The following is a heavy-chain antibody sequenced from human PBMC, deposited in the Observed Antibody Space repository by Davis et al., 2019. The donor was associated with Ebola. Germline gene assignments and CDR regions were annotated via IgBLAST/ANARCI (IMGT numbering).Heavy chain of an antibody. V-gene: IGHV4-38-2*02. CDR3: AKQRGVGAIDYDY. CDR2: IYHSGST. Sequence: GSLRLSCTVSGYSISSGYYWGWIRQPPGKGLEWIGSIYHSGSTYYNPSLKSRVTISVDTSKNQFSLKLSSVTAADTAVYYCAKQRGVGAIDYDYWGRGTVVTVSS. J-gene: IGHJ4*02. CDR1: GYSISSGYY. D-gene: IGHD1-26*01.